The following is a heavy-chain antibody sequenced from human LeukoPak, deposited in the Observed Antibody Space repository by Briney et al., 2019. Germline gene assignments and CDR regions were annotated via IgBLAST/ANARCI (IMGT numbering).Heavy chain of an antibody. CDR1: GGSISSSSYY. V-gene: IGHV4-39*07. D-gene: IGHD3-3*01. Sequence: SETLSLTCTVSGGSISSSSYYWGWIRQPPGKGLEWIGSIYHSGSTYYNPSLKSRVTISVDTSKNQFSLKLSSVTAADTAVYYCARDSRYDFWSGYLGLNYYMDVWGKGTTVTVSS. CDR3: ARDSRYDFWSGYLGLNYYMDV. CDR2: IYHSGST. J-gene: IGHJ6*03.